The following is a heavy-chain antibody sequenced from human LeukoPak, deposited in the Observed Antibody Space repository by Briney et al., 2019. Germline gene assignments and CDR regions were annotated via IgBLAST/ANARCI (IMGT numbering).Heavy chain of an antibody. V-gene: IGHV3-23*01. CDR2: ISGSGGST. CDR3: AKGLEDAVTHDY. D-gene: IGHD4-17*01. J-gene: IGHJ4*02. Sequence: PGGSLRLSCAASGFTFSSYAMSWVRQAPGMGLEWVSAISGSGGSTYYADSVKGRFTISRDNSKNTLYLQMNSLRAEDTAVYYCAKGLEDAVTHDYWGQGTLVTVSS. CDR1: GFTFSSYA.